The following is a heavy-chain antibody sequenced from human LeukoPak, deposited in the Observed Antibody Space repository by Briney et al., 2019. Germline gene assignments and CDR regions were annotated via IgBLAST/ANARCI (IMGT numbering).Heavy chain of an antibody. V-gene: IGHV3-9*01. CDR1: GFTFDDYA. J-gene: IGHJ4*02. CDR2: ISWNSGSI. CDR3: ARGRGNYYDSSGNDY. D-gene: IGHD3-22*01. Sequence: GRSLRLSCAASGFTFDDYAMHWVRQAPGKGLEWVSGISWNSGSIGYADSVKGRFTISRGNAKNSLYLQMNSLRAEDTALYYCARGRGNYYDSSGNDYWGQGTLVTVSS.